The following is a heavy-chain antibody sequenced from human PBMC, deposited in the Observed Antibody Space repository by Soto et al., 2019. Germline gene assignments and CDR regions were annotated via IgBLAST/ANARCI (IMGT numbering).Heavy chain of an antibody. CDR1: GFTFSSYV. V-gene: IGHV3-33*01. Sequence: PGGSLRLSCAASGFTFSSYVMHWVRQAPGKGLEWVAVIWSAGSQKYYTDSVKGRFTISRDNSKNTLYLQMNSLRAEDTAVYYCARVLDYHLDSWGQGILVTAPQ. D-gene: IGHD4-17*01. J-gene: IGHJ4*02. CDR3: ARVLDYHLDS. CDR2: IWSAGSQK.